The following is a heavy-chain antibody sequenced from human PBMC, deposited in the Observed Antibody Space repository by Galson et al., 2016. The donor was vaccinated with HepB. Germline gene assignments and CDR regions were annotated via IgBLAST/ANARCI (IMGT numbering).Heavy chain of an antibody. J-gene: IGHJ4*02. CDR3: ARTIMGGTFVTPGVPEYYFDF. Sequence: QSGAEVKKPGESLKISCKGSGYTFTRYWIGWVRQTPGKGLEWMGTIYPGDSDTRYSPSFQGQVTISADKSINTAYLQWSSLKASDNAMFYCARTIMGGTFVTPGVPEYYFDFWGQGSLVPVSS. CDR1: GYTFTRYW. D-gene: IGHD1-26*01. CDR2: IYPGDSDT. V-gene: IGHV5-51*01.